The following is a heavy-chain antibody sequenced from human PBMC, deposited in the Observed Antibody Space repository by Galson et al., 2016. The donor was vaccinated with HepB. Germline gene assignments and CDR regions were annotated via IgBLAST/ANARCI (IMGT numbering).Heavy chain of an antibody. Sequence: SLRLSCAASGFTFSYAWMTWVRQAPGKGLEWVGLIKSKTDGGTAGYAAPVKGRFTISRDDSENTLYLQMNSLKTEGTAMYYCTTAGYSSNWGQGTLVTVSS. CDR3: TTAGYSSN. V-gene: IGHV3-15*05. CDR1: GFTFSYAW. J-gene: IGHJ4*02. CDR2: IKSKTDGGTA. D-gene: IGHD6-13*01.